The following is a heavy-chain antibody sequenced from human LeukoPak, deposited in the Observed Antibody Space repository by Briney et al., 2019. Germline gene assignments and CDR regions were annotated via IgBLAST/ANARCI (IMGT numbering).Heavy chain of an antibody. CDR1: GGPISSYY. Sequence: KASETLSLTCTVSGGPISSYYWSWIRQPPGKGLEWIGYIYYSGSTNYNPSLKSRVTISVDTSKDQFSLKLSSVTAADTAVYYCARERYYYGSGSPRWYGMDVWGQGTTVTVSS. CDR3: ARERYYYGSGSPRWYGMDV. V-gene: IGHV4-59*01. J-gene: IGHJ6*02. CDR2: IYYSGST. D-gene: IGHD3-10*01.